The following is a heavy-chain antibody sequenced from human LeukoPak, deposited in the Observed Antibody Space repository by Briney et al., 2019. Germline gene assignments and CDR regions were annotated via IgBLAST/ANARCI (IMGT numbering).Heavy chain of an antibody. CDR3: ARDLGADR. V-gene: IGHV3-23*01. CDR2: ISDSGGRT. J-gene: IGHJ5*02. Sequence: GGSLRLSCAVSGITLSNYGMSWVRQAPGKGLEWVAGISDSGGRTNYADSVKGRFTISRDNPKNTLYLQMNSLRAEDTAVYYCARDLGADRWGQGTLVTVSS. CDR1: GITLSNYG. D-gene: IGHD3-16*01.